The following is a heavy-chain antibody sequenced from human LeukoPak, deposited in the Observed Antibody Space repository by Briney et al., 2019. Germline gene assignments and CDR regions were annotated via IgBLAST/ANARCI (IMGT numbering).Heavy chain of an antibody. CDR1: GGSISSYY. V-gene: IGHV4-4*07. J-gene: IGHJ4*02. CDR3: ARVTEELSEYSFDY. Sequence: SETLSLTCTVSGGSISSYYWSWIRQPAGKGLEWIGCIYTSGSTNYNPSLKSRVTMSVDTSKNQFSLKLSSVTAADTAVYYCARVTEELSEYSFDYWGQGTLGTVSS. CDR2: IYTSGST. D-gene: IGHD3-16*02.